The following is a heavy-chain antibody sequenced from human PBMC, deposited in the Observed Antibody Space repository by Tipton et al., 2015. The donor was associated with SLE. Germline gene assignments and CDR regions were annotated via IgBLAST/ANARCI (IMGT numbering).Heavy chain of an antibody. CDR1: GGSISYYY. Sequence: GLVKPSQTLSLTCTVSGGSISYYYWSWIRQTPGKGLEWIGDIYSGGTPSYNPSLKSRATISVDTSKNQFSLRVTYVTAADTAVYFCARSEVVSALPDYWCQRTLVTFSS. D-gene: IGHD2-21*01. CDR3: ARSEVVSALPDY. J-gene: IGHJ4*02. V-gene: IGHV4-59*01. CDR2: IYSGGTP.